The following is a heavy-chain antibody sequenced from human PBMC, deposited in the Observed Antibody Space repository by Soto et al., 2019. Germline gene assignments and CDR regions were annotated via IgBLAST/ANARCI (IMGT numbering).Heavy chain of an antibody. D-gene: IGHD4-4*01. CDR2: ISYEGRNK. V-gene: IGHV3-30*18. CDR3: AKGRDSTLLRWQYFDN. CDR1: GFTFSLYG. Sequence: QVQLVESGGDVVQPGGSLRLSCAVSGFTFSLYGMHWVRQAPGKGLEWVAFISYEGRNKYYADSVKGRFTIFRDNSKNTLSLQMESLRPEDTAVYYCAKGRDSTLLRWQYFDNWGQGTQVTVSS. J-gene: IGHJ4*02.